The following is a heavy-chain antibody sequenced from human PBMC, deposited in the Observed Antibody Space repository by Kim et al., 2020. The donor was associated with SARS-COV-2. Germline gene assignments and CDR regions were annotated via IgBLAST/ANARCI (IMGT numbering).Heavy chain of an antibody. CDR3: ARGRGIAAPIDY. CDR1: GYTFTGYY. V-gene: IGHV1-2*02. Sequence: ASVKVSCKASGYTFTGYYMHWVRQAPGQGLEWMGWINPNSGGTNYAQKFQGRVTMTRDTSISTAYMELSRLRSDDTAVSYCARGRGIAAPIDYWGQGTLVTVSS. CDR2: INPNSGGT. J-gene: IGHJ4*02. D-gene: IGHD6-6*01.